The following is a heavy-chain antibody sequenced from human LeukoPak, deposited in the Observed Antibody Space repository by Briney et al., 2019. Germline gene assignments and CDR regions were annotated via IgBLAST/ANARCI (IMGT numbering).Heavy chain of an antibody. Sequence: SETLSLTCTVSGGSISSYYWSWIRQPPGKGLEWIGYIYYSGSTNYNPSLKSRVTISVDTSKYQFSLKLSSVTAADTAVYYCARDRAIAAYDYYYYGMDVWGQGTTVTVSS. D-gene: IGHD6-13*01. V-gene: IGHV4-59*01. CDR2: IYYSGST. CDR3: ARDRAIAAYDYYYYGMDV. J-gene: IGHJ6*02. CDR1: GGSISSYY.